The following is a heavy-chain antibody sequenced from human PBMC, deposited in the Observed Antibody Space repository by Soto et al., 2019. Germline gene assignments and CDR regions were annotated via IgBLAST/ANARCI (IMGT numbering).Heavy chain of an antibody. V-gene: IGHV3-30*18. J-gene: IGHJ6*02. CDR2: IAYDGSEK. CDR3: VKDSHRGVYSTSSDRYDCYSGMDV. CDR1: GFTCTRYG. D-gene: IGHD6-6*01. Sequence: QVQLVESGGGVVQPGRSLRLSCAASGFTCTRYGMHWVRQAPGKGLEWVAVIAYDGSEKYYGDSVKGRFTISRDNSKNTLYLQMTSLRADDTAVYYCVKDSHRGVYSTSSDRYDCYSGMDVWGQGTTVTVSS.